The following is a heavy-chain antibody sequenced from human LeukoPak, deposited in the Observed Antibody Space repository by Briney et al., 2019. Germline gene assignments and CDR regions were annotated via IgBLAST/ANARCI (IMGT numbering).Heavy chain of an antibody. CDR3: AKDRSRYSSSWYYFDY. Sequence: GGSLRLSCAASGFTFSSYAISWVRQAPGKGLEWVSAISGSGGSTYYADSVKGRFTISRDNSKNTLYLQMNSLRAEDTAVYYCAKDRSRYSSSWYYFDYWAREPWSPSPQ. CDR1: GFTFSSYA. CDR2: ISGSGGST. J-gene: IGHJ4*02. D-gene: IGHD6-13*01. V-gene: IGHV3-23*01.